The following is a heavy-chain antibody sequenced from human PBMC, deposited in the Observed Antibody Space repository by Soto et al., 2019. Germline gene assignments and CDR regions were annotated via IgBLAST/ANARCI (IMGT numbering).Heavy chain of an antibody. Sequence: PGGSLRLSCAASGFTFSSYGMHWVRQAPGKGLEWVAVISYDGSNKYYADSVKGRFTISRDNSKNTLYLQMNSLRAEDTAVYYCAKDLRVSDPDAFDIRGQGTMVTVSS. D-gene: IGHD3-22*01. CDR2: ISYDGSNK. J-gene: IGHJ3*02. V-gene: IGHV3-30*18. CDR1: GFTFSSYG. CDR3: AKDLRVSDPDAFDI.